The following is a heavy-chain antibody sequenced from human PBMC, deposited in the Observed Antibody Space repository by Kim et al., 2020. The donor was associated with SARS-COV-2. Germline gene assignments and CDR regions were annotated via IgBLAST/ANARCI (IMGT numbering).Heavy chain of an antibody. J-gene: IGHJ5*02. D-gene: IGHD4-17*01. CDR1: GFVFRGFW. CDR2: INQDGSDA. Sequence: GGSLRLSCASSGFVFRGFWMSWVRQAPGRGLEWVANINQDGSDAYYVDSVKGGSTISSDNTKKSVYIQMTSLRVADTAGYYCARILGDYVDYSDNGFHPWGQGTLVTVSS. CDR3: ARILGDYVDYSDNGFHP. V-gene: IGHV3-7*01.